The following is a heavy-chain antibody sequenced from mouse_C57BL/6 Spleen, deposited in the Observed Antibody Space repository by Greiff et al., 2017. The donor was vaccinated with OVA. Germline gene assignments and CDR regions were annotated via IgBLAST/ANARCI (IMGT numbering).Heavy chain of an antibody. J-gene: IGHJ1*03. D-gene: IGHD1-1*01. CDR2: INPSSGYT. V-gene: IGHV1-7*01. CDR1: GYTFTSYW. CDR3: ARSGLRTGYFDV. Sequence: QVQLQQSGAELARPGASVKLSCKASGYTFTSYWMHWVRQRPGQGLEWIGYINPSSGYTKYNQKFKGKATLTADKSSSTAYMQLSSLTYEDSAVYCCARSGLRTGYFDVWGTGTTVTVSS.